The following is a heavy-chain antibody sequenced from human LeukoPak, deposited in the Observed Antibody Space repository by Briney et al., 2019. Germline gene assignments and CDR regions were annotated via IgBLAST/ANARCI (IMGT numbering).Heavy chain of an antibody. CDR3: ARGGVDTAMVDY. Sequence: PSETLSLTCTVSGGSISSYYWSWIRQPPGKGLEWIGYIYYSGSTNYNPSLKSRVTISVDTSKNQFSLKLSSVTAADTAVYYCARGGVDTAMVDYWGQGTLVTVSS. CDR2: IYYSGST. CDR1: GGSISSYY. D-gene: IGHD5-18*01. J-gene: IGHJ4*02. V-gene: IGHV4-59*01.